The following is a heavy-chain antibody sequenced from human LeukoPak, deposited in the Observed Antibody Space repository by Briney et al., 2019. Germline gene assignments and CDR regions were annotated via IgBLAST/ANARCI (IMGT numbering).Heavy chain of an antibody. D-gene: IGHD2-15*01. J-gene: IGHJ4*02. CDR3: AKDIEGIVVVVAAFGY. V-gene: IGHV3-43*02. Sequence: GGSLRLSCAASGFTFDDYAMHRVRQAPGKGLEWVSLISGDGGSTYYADSVKGRFTISRDNSKNSLYLQMNSLRTEDTALYYCAKDIEGIVVVVAAFGYWGQGTLVTVSS. CDR2: ISGDGGST. CDR1: GFTFDDYA.